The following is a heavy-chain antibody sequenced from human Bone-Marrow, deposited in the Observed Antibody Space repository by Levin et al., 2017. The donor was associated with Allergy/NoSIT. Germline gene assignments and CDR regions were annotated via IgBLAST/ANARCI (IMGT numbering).Heavy chain of an antibody. V-gene: IGHV4-38-2*02. J-gene: IGHJ4*02. CDR3: ARDGTFGFWSGEYYFDY. Sequence: ESLRLSCAVSGYSISSGYYWGWIRQPPGKGLEWIGSIYHSGSTYYNPSLKSRVTISVDTSKNQFSLKLSSVTAADTAVYYCARDGTFGFWSGEYYFDYWGQGTLVTVSS. CDR1: GYSISSGYY. CDR2: IYHSGST. D-gene: IGHD3-3*01.